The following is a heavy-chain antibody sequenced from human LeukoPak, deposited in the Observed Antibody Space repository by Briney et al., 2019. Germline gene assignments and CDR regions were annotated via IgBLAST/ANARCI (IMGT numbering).Heavy chain of an antibody. CDR3: ARYGSGSTWFDP. V-gene: IGHV4-30-4*01. J-gene: IGHJ5*02. D-gene: IGHD3-10*01. CDR1: GGSISSDNYQ. Sequence: SETLSLTCTVSGGSISSDNYQCSWIRQPPGKGLEWIGYINYSGSTYYNPSLKSRVTISVDTSKNHFSLKLSSVTAADTAVYYCARYGSGSTWFDPWGQGTLVTVSS. CDR2: INYSGST.